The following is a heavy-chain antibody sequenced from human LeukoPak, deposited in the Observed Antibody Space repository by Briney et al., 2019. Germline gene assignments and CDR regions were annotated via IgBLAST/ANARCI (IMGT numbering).Heavy chain of an antibody. CDR3: AREDYGSGIEPYFDY. CDR2: ISAYNGNT. V-gene: IGHV1-18*01. D-gene: IGHD3-10*01. Sequence: ASVKVSCKASGYTFTSYGISWVRQAPGQGLDWMGLISAYNGNTNYAQKLQGRVTMTTDTSTSTAYMELRSLRSDDTAVYYCAREDYGSGIEPYFDYWGQGTLVTVSS. CDR1: GYTFTSYG. J-gene: IGHJ4*02.